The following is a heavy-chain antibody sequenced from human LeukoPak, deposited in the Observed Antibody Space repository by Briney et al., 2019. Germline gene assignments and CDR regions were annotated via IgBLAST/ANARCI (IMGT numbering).Heavy chain of an antibody. CDR3: ARAGQEWFGELGFDQ. CDR2: ISSSSFSI. V-gene: IGHV3-48*01. CDR1: GFTFSSYS. Sequence: GGSLRLSCAASGFTFSSYSMNWVRQAPGKGLEWVAHISSSSFSIFYADSVKGRFTISRDNAKNSVYLQTNSLRAEDTAVYYCARAGQEWFGELGFDQWGQGTLVIVSS. D-gene: IGHD3-10*01. J-gene: IGHJ4*02.